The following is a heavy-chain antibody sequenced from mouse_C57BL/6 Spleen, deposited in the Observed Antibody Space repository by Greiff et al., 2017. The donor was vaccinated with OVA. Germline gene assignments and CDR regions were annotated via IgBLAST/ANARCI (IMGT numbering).Heavy chain of an antibody. CDR2: INYDGSST. CDR3: ARDGSSPFAY. J-gene: IGHJ3*01. CDR1: GFTFSDYY. V-gene: IGHV5-16*01. D-gene: IGHD1-1*01. Sequence: VQVVESEGGLVQPGSSMKLSCTASGFTFSDYYMAWVRQVPEKGLEWVANINYDGSSTYYLDSLKSRFIISRDNAKNILYLQMSSLKSEDTATYYCARDGSSPFAYWGQGTLVTVSA.